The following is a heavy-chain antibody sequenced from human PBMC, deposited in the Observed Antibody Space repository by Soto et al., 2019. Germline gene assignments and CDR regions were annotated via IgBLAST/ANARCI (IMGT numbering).Heavy chain of an antibody. D-gene: IGHD3-9*01. CDR2: ISSSSSNT. CDR3: AGDQCHILTGVSYCYGMDV. V-gene: IGHV3-11*06. Sequence: QVQLVESGGGLVKPGGSLRLSCAASGFTFSDYYMSWVRQAPGKGLEWVSYISSSSSNTNYADSVKGRFTISRDNAKNSLYLQMNSLRAEDTAVYYGAGDQCHILTGVSYCYGMDVWGQGTTVTVAS. J-gene: IGHJ6*02. CDR1: GFTFSDYY.